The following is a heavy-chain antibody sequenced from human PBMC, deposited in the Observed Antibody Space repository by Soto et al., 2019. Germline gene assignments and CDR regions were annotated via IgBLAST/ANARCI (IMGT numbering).Heavy chain of an antibody. D-gene: IGHD1-7*01. CDR1: GFTFSGYG. CDR2: SSATGAGT. J-gene: IGHJ4*02. V-gene: IGHV3-23*01. Sequence: EVQLLESGGGLVQRGGSLRLSCAASGFTFSGYGMTWVGQAPGKGLEWVSFSSATGAGTYYADSVKGRFTISRDNSKNTLYLQMTSLRADDTAVYYCAKDRRAGGNYGFYSDFWGQGALVIVSS. CDR3: AKDRRAGGNYGFYSDF.